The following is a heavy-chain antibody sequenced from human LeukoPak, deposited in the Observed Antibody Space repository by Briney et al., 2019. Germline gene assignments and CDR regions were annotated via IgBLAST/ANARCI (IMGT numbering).Heavy chain of an antibody. CDR2: IIPIFGTA. D-gene: IGHD1-26*01. J-gene: IGHJ3*02. CDR1: GGTFSSYA. CDR3: ARRRIVGADDAFDI. Sequence: SVKVSCKASGGTFSSYAISWVRQAPGQGLEWMGGIIPIFGTANYAQKLQGRVTITTDESTSTAYMELSSLRSEDTAVYYCARRRIVGADDAFDIWGQGTMVTVSS. V-gene: IGHV1-69*05.